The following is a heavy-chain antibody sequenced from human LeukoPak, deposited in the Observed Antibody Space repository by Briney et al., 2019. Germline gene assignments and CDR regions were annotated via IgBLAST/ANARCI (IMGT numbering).Heavy chain of an antibody. CDR1: GYTFTGYY. CDR2: INPNSGGT. D-gene: IGHD3-9*01. Sequence: ASVKVSCKASGYTFTGYYMHWVRQAPGQGLEWMGWINPNSGGTNYAQKFQGRVTMTRDTSISTAYMELSRLRSDDTAVYYCARGINPYYDILTGYGHDAFDIWGQGTMVTVSS. V-gene: IGHV1-2*02. CDR3: ARGINPYYDILTGYGHDAFDI. J-gene: IGHJ3*02.